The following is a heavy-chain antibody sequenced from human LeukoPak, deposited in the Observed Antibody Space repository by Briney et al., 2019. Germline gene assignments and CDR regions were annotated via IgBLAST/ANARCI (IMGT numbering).Heavy chain of an antibody. CDR1: GFTFRNYA. J-gene: IGHJ4*02. D-gene: IGHD1-26*01. CDR3: AKVYSGSYWGLFDY. V-gene: IGHV3-23*01. Sequence: GGSLRLSCAASGFTFRNYAMSWVRQAPGKGLEWVSAISGIATGTYYADSVKGRFTISRDNSKNTLYLQMNSLRAEDTAVYYCAKVYSGSYWGLFDYWGQGTLVTVSS. CDR2: ISGIATGT.